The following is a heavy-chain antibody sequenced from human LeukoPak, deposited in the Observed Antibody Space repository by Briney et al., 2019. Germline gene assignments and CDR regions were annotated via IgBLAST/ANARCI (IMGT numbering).Heavy chain of an antibody. Sequence: PGGSLRLSCAVSGFTFSNYAMSWVRQAPGKGLEWVSAISGSGGSTYYADSVKGRFTISRDNSKNTLYLQMNSLRAEDTAVFYCAKDPYYFDSSGYYFHGYFDYWGQGTLVTVSS. CDR2: ISGSGGST. CDR3: AKDPYYFDSSGYYFHGYFDY. V-gene: IGHV3-23*01. CDR1: GFTFSNYA. J-gene: IGHJ4*02. D-gene: IGHD3-22*01.